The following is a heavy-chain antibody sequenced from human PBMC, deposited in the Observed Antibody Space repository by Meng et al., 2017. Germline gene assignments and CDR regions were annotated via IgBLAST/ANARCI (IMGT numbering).Heavy chain of an antibody. CDR3: AKDIRSSGYYYFDY. CDR1: GFTFYDYA. V-gene: IGHV3-43D*03. Sequence: GESLKISCAASGFTFYDYAMHWVRQALGKGLEWVSLISWDGGSTYYADSVKGRFTISRDNSKNSLYLQMNSLRAEDTALYYCAKDIRSSGYYYFDYWGQGTLVTVSS. J-gene: IGHJ4*02. D-gene: IGHD3-22*01. CDR2: ISWDGGST.